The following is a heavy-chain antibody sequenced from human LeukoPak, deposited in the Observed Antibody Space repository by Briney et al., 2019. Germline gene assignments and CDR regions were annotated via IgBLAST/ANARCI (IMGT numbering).Heavy chain of an antibody. V-gene: IGHV4-59*01. Sequence: SETLSLSCTVSGGSISSYYWSWIRQPPGKGLEWIGYIFYSGSTSYNPSLKSRVTISLDTSKNQFSLNLSSVTAADTAIYYCARTNAFDIWGQGTMVTVSS. CDR1: GGSISSYY. CDR2: IFYSGST. CDR3: ARTNAFDI. J-gene: IGHJ3*02.